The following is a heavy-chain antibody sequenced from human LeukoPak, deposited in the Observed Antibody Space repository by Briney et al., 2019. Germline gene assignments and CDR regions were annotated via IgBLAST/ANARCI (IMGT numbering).Heavy chain of an antibody. D-gene: IGHD5-24*01. Sequence: GGSLRLSCAASGFTFSSYAMSWVRQAPGKGLEWVSVIYSGGVIYYADSVKGRSTISRDNSKNMLYLQMNSLRAEDTAVYYCAREDGYNAPFDYWGQGTLVTVSS. CDR1: GFTFSSYA. CDR3: AREDGYNAPFDY. V-gene: IGHV3-23*03. J-gene: IGHJ4*02. CDR2: IYSGGVI.